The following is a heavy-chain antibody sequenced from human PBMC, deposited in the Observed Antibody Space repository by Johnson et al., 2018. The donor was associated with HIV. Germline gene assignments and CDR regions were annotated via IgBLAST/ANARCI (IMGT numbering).Heavy chain of an antibody. CDR1: GFTFSSYA. J-gene: IGHJ3*02. CDR2: IYSGGST. Sequence: VQLVESGGGLVQPGGSLRLSCAASGFTFSSYAMSWVRQAPGKGLEWVSVIYSGGSTYYADSVKGRFTISRDNSKNTLYLQMNSLRAEDTAVYYCARGRGPLDAFDIWGQWTMVTVSS. CDR3: ARGRGPLDAFDI. V-gene: IGHV3-23*03.